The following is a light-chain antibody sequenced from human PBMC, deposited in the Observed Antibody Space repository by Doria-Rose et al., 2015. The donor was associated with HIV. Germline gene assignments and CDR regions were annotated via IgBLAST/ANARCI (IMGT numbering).Light chain of an antibody. J-gene: IGLJ3*02. CDR3: GTWDSSLSTGV. Sequence: IISCSGSSSNIGNNYVSWYQQFPGTAPKLLIYDNKQRPSGIPDRFSGSKSGTSATLDITGLQTADEADYYCGTWDSSLSTGVFGGGAKLTVL. CDR2: DNK. CDR1: SSNIGNNY. V-gene: IGLV1-51*01.